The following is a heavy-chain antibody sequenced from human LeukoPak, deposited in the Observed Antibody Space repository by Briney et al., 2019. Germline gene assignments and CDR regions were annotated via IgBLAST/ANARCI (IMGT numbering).Heavy chain of an antibody. CDR1: GDSISSYY. CDR2: IYYSGST. J-gene: IGHJ3*02. CDR3: ARTIGPIDI. Sequence: SETLSLTCTVSGDSISSYYWSWIRQPPGKGLEWIGYIYYSGSTNYNPSLKSRVTISVDMSKNQFSLKLRSVTAADTAVYYCARTIGPIDIWGQGTMVTVSS. V-gene: IGHV4-59*01. D-gene: IGHD3-16*01.